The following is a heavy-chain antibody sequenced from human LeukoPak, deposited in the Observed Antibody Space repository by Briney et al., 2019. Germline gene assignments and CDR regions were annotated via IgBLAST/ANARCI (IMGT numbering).Heavy chain of an antibody. CDR3: ARRDGFDAFDI. V-gene: IGHV3-23*01. J-gene: IGHJ3*02. D-gene: IGHD3-10*01. CDR1: GFTFSSYA. Sequence: GGSLRLSCAASGFTFSSYAMSWVRQAPGKGLKWVSAISGGGVTTYYADSVKGRFTISRDNSKNTLYLQMNSLRAEDTAVYYCARRDGFDAFDIWGQGTMVTVSS. CDR2: ISGGGVTT.